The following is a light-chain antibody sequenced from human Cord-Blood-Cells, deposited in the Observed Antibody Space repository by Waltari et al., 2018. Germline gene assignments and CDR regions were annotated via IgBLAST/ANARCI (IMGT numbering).Light chain of an antibody. J-gene: IGKJ1*01. CDR1: KGISSW. CDR2: ASS. CDR3: QQANSFPRT. Sequence: DIQLTQSPSSASASVGDRVTTTFRACKGISSWLAWYQQKPGKAPMILIYASSSLQSGVPSRFSGSGSGTDFTLTISSLQPEDFATYYCQQANSFPRTFGQGTKVEIK. V-gene: IGKV1-12*01.